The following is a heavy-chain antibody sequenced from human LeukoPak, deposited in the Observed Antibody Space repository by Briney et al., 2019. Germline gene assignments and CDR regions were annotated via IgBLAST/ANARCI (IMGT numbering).Heavy chain of an antibody. D-gene: IGHD2-2*01. Sequence: GASVKVSCKASGYTFTSYGISWVRQAPGQGLEWMGWISAYNGNTNYAQKLQGRVTMTTDTSTSTAYMELRSLRSDDTAVYYCARAYCSSTSCLRKGLPDYWGQGTLVTVSS. V-gene: IGHV1-18*01. CDR2: ISAYNGNT. CDR1: GYTFTSYG. J-gene: IGHJ4*02. CDR3: ARAYCSSTSCLRKGLPDY.